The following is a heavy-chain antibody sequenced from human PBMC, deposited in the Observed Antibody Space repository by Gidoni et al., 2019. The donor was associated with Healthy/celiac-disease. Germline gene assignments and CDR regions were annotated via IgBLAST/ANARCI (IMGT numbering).Heavy chain of an antibody. CDR1: GFTFSSDS. Sequence: VQLVESGGGLVQPGGPLRLSSSPSGFTFSSDSMNWVRQAPGKGLEWVSYSSSSSSTIYYADSVKGRFTISRDNAKNSLYLQMNSLRAEDTAVYYCARTTSIGMVDYWGQGTLVTVSS. CDR2: SSSSSSTI. D-gene: IGHD3-3*01. J-gene: IGHJ4*02. V-gene: IGHV3-48*01. CDR3: ARTTSIGMVDY.